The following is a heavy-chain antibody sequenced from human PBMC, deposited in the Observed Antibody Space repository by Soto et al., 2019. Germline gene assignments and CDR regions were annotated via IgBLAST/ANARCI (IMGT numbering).Heavy chain of an antibody. CDR2: NYQTGTT. Sequence: SETLSLTCTVSGDSINSDGHSWSLIRQPPGEPLEWVGYNYQTGTTQYNPPLSSRASISANRSKNQFSQHLTSVTAADTAVYYCARAVFCTDGFCFPNRLDHWGQGILVTVSS. CDR1: GDSINSDGHS. J-gene: IGHJ5*02. CDR3: ARAVFCTDGFCFPNRLDH. V-gene: IGHV4-30-2*01. D-gene: IGHD2-8*01.